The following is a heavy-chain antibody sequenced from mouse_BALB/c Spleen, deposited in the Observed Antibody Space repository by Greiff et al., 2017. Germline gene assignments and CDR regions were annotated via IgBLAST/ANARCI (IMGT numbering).Heavy chain of an antibody. CDR1: GYTFTSYW. V-gene: IGHV1-5*01. Sequence: VQLKESGTVLARPGASVKMSCKASGYTFTSYWMHWVKQRPGQGLEWIGAIYPGNSDTSYNQKFKGKAKLTAVTSTSTAYMELSSLTNEDSAVYYCTRGESIDYDWGYYFDYWGQGTTLTVSS. J-gene: IGHJ2*01. D-gene: IGHD2-4*01. CDR2: IYPGNSDT. CDR3: TRGESIDYDWGYYFDY.